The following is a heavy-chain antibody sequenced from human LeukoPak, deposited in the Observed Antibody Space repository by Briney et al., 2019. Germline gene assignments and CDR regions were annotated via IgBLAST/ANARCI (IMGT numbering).Heavy chain of an antibody. Sequence: GALRLSCAASGFTFSGYPIHWVRQAPGKGLEWVAVISYDGSNKYYADSVKGRFTISRDIAKNTLYLQMNSLRAEDTGVYYCAKDHYWSIDYWGRGTLVTVSS. V-gene: IGHV3-30-3*02. CDR2: ISYDGSNK. CDR3: AKDHYWSIDY. CDR1: GFTFSGYP. J-gene: IGHJ4*02. D-gene: IGHD3-3*01.